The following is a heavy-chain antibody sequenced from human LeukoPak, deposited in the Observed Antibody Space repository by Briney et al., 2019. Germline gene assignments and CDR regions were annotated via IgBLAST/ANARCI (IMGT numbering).Heavy chain of an antibody. CDR2: ISGSGGST. J-gene: IGHJ4*02. Sequence: VGSLRLSCAASGFTFSSYAMSWVRQAPGKGLEWVSAISGSGGSTYYADSVKGRFTISRDNSKNTLYLQMNSLRAEDTAVYYCAKDRDSSGYFNGYFDYWGQGTLVTVSS. CDR1: GFTFSSYA. D-gene: IGHD3-22*01. CDR3: AKDRDSSGYFNGYFDY. V-gene: IGHV3-23*01.